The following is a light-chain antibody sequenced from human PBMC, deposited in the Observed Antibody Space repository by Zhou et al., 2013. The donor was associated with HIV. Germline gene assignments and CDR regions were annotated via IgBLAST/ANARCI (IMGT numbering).Light chain of an antibody. CDR3: RQYGSSPYT. J-gene: IGKJ2*01. Sequence: EIVLTQSPGTLSLAPGERATLSCRASQSVNSNYLAWYQQKSGQAPRLLVYGASSRATGIPDRFSGSGSGTDFTLTISRLEPEDFAVYFCRQYGSSPYTFGQGTKLEIK. CDR1: QSVNSNY. V-gene: IGKV3-20*01. CDR2: GAS.